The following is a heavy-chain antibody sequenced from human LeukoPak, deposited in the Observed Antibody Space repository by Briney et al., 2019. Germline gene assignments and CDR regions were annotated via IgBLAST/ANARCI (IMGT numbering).Heavy chain of an antibody. CDR1: GFTFSSYA. J-gene: IGHJ4*02. CDR2: ISGSGGST. CDR3: AKSTSIAVAGTGDFDY. V-gene: IGHV3-23*01. Sequence: GGSLRLPCAASGFTFSSYAMSWVRQAPGKGLEWVSAISGSGGSTYYADSVKGRFTISRDNSKNTLYLQMNSLRAEDTAVYYCAKSTSIAVAGTGDFDYWGQGTLVTVSS. D-gene: IGHD6-19*01.